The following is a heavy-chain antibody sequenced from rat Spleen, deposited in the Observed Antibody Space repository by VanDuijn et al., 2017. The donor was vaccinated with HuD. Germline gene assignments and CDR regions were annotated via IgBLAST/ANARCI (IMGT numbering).Heavy chain of an antibody. Sequence: EVKLVESGGGLVQPGRSLKLSCEASGFTFSDYYMAWVRQAPKKGLEWVASISYEGSGNYYGDSVKGRFTVSRENAKSTLYLQMNSLRSEDTATYYCASFSGGPFAYWGQGTLVTVSS. CDR3: ASFSGGPFAY. CDR2: ISYEGSGN. V-gene: IGHV5-22*01. J-gene: IGHJ3*01. D-gene: IGHD4-3*01. CDR1: GFTFSDYY.